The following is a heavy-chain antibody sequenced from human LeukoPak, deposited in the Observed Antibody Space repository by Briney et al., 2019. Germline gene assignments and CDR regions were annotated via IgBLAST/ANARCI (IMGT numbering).Heavy chain of an antibody. CDR1: GFTFSSYS. D-gene: IGHD1-26*01. J-gene: IGHJ5*02. CDR3: ARSGSTGSARGNWFDP. Sequence: PGGSLRLSCAASGFTFSSYSFNWVRQAPGKGLEWVSSINTISSYIYYPDSLKGRFSISRDNAKNSLYLQMNSLRAEDTAVYYCARSGSTGSARGNWFDPWGQGTLVTVSS. V-gene: IGHV3-21*01. CDR2: INTISSYI.